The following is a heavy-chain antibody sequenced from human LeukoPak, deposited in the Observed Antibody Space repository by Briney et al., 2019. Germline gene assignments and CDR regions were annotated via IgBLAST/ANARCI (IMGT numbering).Heavy chain of an antibody. CDR2: IIPIFGTA. J-gene: IGHJ6*02. V-gene: IGHV1-69*13. D-gene: IGHD6-25*01. CDR3: ARGGNTSDLYYGMDV. Sequence: SVKVSCTASGGTFSSYALSWVRQAPGQGLEWMGRIIPIFGTANYAQKFQGRVTITADGSTSTAYMELSSLRSEDTAIYYCARGGNTSDLYYGMDVWGQGTTVTVSS. CDR1: GGTFSSYA.